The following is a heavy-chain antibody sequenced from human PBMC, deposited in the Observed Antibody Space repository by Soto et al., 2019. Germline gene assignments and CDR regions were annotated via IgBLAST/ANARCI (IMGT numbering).Heavy chain of an antibody. D-gene: IGHD2-15*01. CDR2: IFPADSDT. CDR3: ASSVVVPSTMNYFDY. Sequence: GESLKISCKGSGYSFSNYCIAWVLQMPGKGLEWMGIIFPADSDTKYSPSFQGRVTISADKSISTAYLQWSSLKASDTAMYYCASSVVVPSTMNYFDYWGQGSLVTVSS. CDR1: GYSFSNYC. J-gene: IGHJ4*02. V-gene: IGHV5-51*01.